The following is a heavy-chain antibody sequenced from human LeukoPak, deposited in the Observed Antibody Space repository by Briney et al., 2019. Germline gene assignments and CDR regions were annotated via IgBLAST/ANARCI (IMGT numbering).Heavy chain of an antibody. CDR3: ARDLPRERQLDLPGDAFDI. V-gene: IGHV3-7*01. D-gene: IGHD6-6*01. CDR2: IKQDGSEK. CDR1: GFTFSSYW. Sequence: GGSLRLSCAASGFTFSSYWVSWVRQAPGKGLEWVANIKQDGSEKYYVDSVKGRFTISRDNAKNSLYLQMNSLRAEDTAVYYCARDLPRERQLDLPGDAFDIWGQGTMVTVSS. J-gene: IGHJ3*02.